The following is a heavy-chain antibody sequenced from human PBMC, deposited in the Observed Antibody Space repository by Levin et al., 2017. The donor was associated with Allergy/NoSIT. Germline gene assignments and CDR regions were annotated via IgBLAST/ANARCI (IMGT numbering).Heavy chain of an antibody. Sequence: SVKVSCKASGGTFSSYAISWVRQAPGQGLEWMGGIIPIFGTANYAQKFQGRVTITADESTSTAYMELSSLRSEDTAVYYCARDSGYGDYVIDYWGQGTLVTVSS. CDR2: IIPIFGTA. D-gene: IGHD4-17*01. CDR1: GGTFSSYA. V-gene: IGHV1-69*13. J-gene: IGHJ4*02. CDR3: ARDSGYGDYVIDY.